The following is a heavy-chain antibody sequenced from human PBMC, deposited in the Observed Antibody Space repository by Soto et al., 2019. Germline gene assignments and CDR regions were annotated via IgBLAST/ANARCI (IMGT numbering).Heavy chain of an antibody. J-gene: IGHJ4*02. Sequence: SQTLSHTCAVSGDSVSSYSAAWNWIRQSPSRGLEWLGRTYYRSKWYNEYAVSVKSRITINPDTSKNQFSLQLNSVTPEDTAVYYCARGGTYPSGAYFGYWGQGALVTVSS. D-gene: IGHD3-10*01. CDR3: ARGGTYPSGAYFGY. V-gene: IGHV6-1*01. CDR2: TYYRSKWYN. CDR1: GDSVSSYSAA.